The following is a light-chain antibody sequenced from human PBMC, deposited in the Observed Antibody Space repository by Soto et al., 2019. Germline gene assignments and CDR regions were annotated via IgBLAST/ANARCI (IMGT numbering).Light chain of an antibody. CDR1: QSVRSSH. CDR3: QQRYNWPPIT. J-gene: IGKJ5*01. V-gene: IGKV3-11*01. Sequence: EIVLTQSPGTLSLSPGERATLSCRTSQSVRSSHLAWYQQKPGQAPRLLIHDASNRAAGVPARFSGSGSGTDFTLTISSLEPEDFAVYYCQQRYNWPPITFGQGTRLEIK. CDR2: DAS.